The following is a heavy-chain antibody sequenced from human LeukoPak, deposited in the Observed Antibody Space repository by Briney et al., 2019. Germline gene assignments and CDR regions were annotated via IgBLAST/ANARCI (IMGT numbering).Heavy chain of an antibody. CDR2: MNPNSGNT. Sequence: ASVKVSCKASGYTFTSYDINWVRQATGQGLEWMGWMNPNSGNTGYAQKFQGRVTMTRNTSISTAYMELSSLRSEDTAVYYCARAKRVNYYGSGSYFIDYWGQGTLVTVSS. V-gene: IGHV1-8*01. CDR3: ARAKRVNYYGSGSYFIDY. D-gene: IGHD3-10*01. CDR1: GYTFTSYD. J-gene: IGHJ4*02.